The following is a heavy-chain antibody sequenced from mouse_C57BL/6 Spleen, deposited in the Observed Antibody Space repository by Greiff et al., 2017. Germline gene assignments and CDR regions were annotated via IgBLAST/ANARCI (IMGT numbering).Heavy chain of an antibody. CDR2: IWWDDDK. D-gene: IGHD1-1*01. Sequence: QVQLKECGPGILQPSQTLSLTCSFSGFSLSTFGMGVGWIRQPSGKGLEWLAHIWWDDDKYYNPALKSRLTISKDTSKNQVFLKIANVDTADTATYYCARSITTVVAPYWYFDVWGTGTTVTVSS. CDR3: ARSITTVVAPYWYFDV. J-gene: IGHJ1*03. CDR1: GFSLSTFGMG. V-gene: IGHV8-8*01.